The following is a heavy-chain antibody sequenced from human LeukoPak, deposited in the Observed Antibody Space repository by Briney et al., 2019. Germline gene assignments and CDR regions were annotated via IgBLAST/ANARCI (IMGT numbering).Heavy chain of an antibody. CDR3: ARHYVSGGSGSLGYWFDP. V-gene: IGHV5-51*01. D-gene: IGHD3-10*01. Sequence: GESLKISCKGSEYSFTNYWIAWVRQMPGKGLEWMGIIYPGDSGTRYSPSFQGQVTISADESISTAYLQWSSLKASDTAMYYCARHYVSGGSGSLGYWFDPWSQGTLVTVSS. CDR2: IYPGDSGT. J-gene: IGHJ5*02. CDR1: EYSFTNYW.